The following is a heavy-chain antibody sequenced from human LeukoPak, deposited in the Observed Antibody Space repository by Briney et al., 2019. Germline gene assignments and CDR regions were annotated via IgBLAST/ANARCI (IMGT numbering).Heavy chain of an antibody. CDR1: GFTFSSYG. J-gene: IGHJ4*02. V-gene: IGHV3-30*03. Sequence: ERSLILYCAASGFTFSSYGMHWFRQAPGQGLDLVAVISYDGSSKYYADSVKGRFTISRDNSKNTLYLQMNSLRAEDTAVYYCARDSLDFWSGYYWGQGTLVTVSS. D-gene: IGHD3-3*01. CDR3: ARDSLDFWSGYY. CDR2: ISYDGSSK.